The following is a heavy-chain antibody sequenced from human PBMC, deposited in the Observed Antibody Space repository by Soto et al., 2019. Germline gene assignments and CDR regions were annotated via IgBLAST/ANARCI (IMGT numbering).Heavy chain of an antibody. CDR1: GGSISSYY. Sequence: SETLSLTCTVSGGSISSYYWSWIRQPPGKGLEWIGYIYYSGSTNYNPSLKSRVTISVDTSKNQFSLKLSSVTAADTAVYYCARDLMYSGGWYWFDPWGQGTLVTVSS. D-gene: IGHD6-19*01. CDR2: IYYSGST. V-gene: IGHV4-59*01. J-gene: IGHJ5*02. CDR3: ARDLMYSGGWYWFDP.